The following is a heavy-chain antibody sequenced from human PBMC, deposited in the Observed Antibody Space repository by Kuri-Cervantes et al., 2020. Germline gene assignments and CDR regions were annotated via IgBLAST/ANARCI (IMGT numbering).Heavy chain of an antibody. D-gene: IGHD6-19*01. J-gene: IGHJ4*02. CDR2: IRSDGVTT. CDR1: GFIFSTYA. V-gene: IGHV3-23*01. CDR3: VKDNGWLDNLLQY. Sequence: GESLKISCAASGFIFSTYAMSWVRQSPGKGLEWVSSIRSDGVTTYYADSVKGRFTISRDNPKNILSLQMTSLRVDDTAVYYCVKDNGWLDNLLQYWGQGTLVTVSS.